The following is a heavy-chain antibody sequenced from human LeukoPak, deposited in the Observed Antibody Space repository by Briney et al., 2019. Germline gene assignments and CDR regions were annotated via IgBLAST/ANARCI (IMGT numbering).Heavy chain of an antibody. Sequence: QPGRSLRLSCAASGFTSSSYGMHWVRQAPGKGLEWVAVISYDGSNKYYADSVKGRFTISRDNSKNTVYLQMNSLRTEDTAVYYCANKLSYSSGWFWGQGTLVTVSS. V-gene: IGHV3-30*18. D-gene: IGHD6-19*01. J-gene: IGHJ4*02. CDR3: ANKLSYSSGWF. CDR2: ISYDGSNK. CDR1: GFTSSSYG.